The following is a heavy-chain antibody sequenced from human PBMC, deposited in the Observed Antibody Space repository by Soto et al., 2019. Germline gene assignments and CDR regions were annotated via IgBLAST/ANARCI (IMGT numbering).Heavy chain of an antibody. CDR1: GFTFSSYS. CDR3: ARWRRGGEDYQNC. J-gene: IGHJ4*02. D-gene: IGHD5-12*01. V-gene: IGHV3-21*01. Sequence: EVQLVESGGGLVKPGGSLRLSCAASGFTFSSYSMNWVRQAPGKGLEWVSSISSSSGYIYYADSVKGRFTISRDNAKNALYLKMNRLSAEGTAVSYSARWRRGGEDYQNCWGPGTLVTVS. CDR2: ISSSSGYI.